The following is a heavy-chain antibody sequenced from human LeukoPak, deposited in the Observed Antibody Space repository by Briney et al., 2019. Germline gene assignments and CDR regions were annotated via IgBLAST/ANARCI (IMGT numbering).Heavy chain of an antibody. V-gene: IGHV4-59*01. D-gene: IGHD6-19*01. Sequence: SETLSHTCTVSGGSISSYYWSWTRQPPGKGLEWIGYIYYSGSTNYNPSLKSRVTISVDTSKNQFSLKLSSVTAADTAVYYCARADSSGWSKYYFDYWGQGTLVTVSS. J-gene: IGHJ4*02. CDR3: ARADSSGWSKYYFDY. CDR2: IYYSGST. CDR1: GGSISSYY.